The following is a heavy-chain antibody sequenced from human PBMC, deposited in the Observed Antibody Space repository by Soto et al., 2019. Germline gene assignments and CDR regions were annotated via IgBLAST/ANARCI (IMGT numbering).Heavy chain of an antibody. CDR3: AKSDVVWFGEKLYYFDY. CDR1: GFTFSSYG. J-gene: IGHJ4*02. D-gene: IGHD3-10*01. CDR2: ISYDGSNK. V-gene: IGHV3-30*18. Sequence: QVQLVESGGGVVQPGRSLRLSCAASGFTFSSYGMHWVRQAPGKGLEWVAVISYDGSNKYYADSVKGRFTISRDNSKNTLYLQMNSPRAEDTAVYYCAKSDVVWFGEKLYYFDYWGQGTLVTVSS.